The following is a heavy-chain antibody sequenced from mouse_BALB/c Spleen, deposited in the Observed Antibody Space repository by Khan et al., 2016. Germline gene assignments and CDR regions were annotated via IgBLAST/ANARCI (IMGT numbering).Heavy chain of an antibody. CDR3: ARRGYYDYDGAMDY. CDR2: IDPANGNT. J-gene: IGHJ4*01. V-gene: IGHV14-3*02. D-gene: IGHD2-4*01. Sequence: EVQLQESGAELVKPGASVKLSCTASGFNIKDTYMHWVKQRPEQGLEWIGRIDPANGNTKYDPKFQGKATITADTSSNTAYLQLSSLTSEDTAVHCCARRGYYDYDGAMDYWGQGTSVTVSS. CDR1: GFNIKDTY.